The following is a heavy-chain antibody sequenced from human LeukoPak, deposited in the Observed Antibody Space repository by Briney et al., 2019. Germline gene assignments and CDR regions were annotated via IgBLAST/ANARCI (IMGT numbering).Heavy chain of an antibody. D-gene: IGHD3-3*01. CDR2: IYYSGST. Sequence: SETLSLTCTVSGGSISSYYWSWIRQPPGKGLEWIGYIYYSGSTNYNPSLKSRVTISVDTSKSQFSLKLSSVTAADTAVYYRARGSDFWSGPSTFDYWGQGTLVTVSS. V-gene: IGHV4-59*01. CDR1: GGSISSYY. J-gene: IGHJ4*02. CDR3: ARGSDFWSGPSTFDY.